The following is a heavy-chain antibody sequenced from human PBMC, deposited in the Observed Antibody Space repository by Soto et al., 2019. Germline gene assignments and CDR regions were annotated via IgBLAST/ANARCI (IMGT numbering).Heavy chain of an antibody. V-gene: IGHV4-4*02. CDR3: ARGISGGRHFDY. J-gene: IGHJ4*02. D-gene: IGHD2-15*01. CDR2: IYHSGST. CDR1: GGSISSSNW. Sequence: QVQLQESGPGLVKPSGTLSLTCAVSGGSISSSNWWSWVRQPPGKGLEWIGEIYHSGSTNHNPSRKRRVTISVDKSKHQFSLKLSSVTAADTAVYYCARGISGGRHFDYWGQGTLVTVSS.